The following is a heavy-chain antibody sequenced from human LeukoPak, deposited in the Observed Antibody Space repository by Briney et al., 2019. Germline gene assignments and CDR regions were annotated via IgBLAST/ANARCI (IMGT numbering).Heavy chain of an antibody. D-gene: IGHD2-15*01. Sequence: ASVKVSCKASGYTFNTYGITWVRQAPGQGLEWMGWISVYNGNTNYAQKLQGRVTMTTDTSTSTAYMELRSLTSDDTAVYYCARDVGYCSAGLCYSAPMLAYWGQGTLVTVSS. J-gene: IGHJ4*02. V-gene: IGHV1-18*01. CDR2: ISVYNGNT. CDR3: ARDVGYCSAGLCYSAPMLAY. CDR1: GYTFNTYG.